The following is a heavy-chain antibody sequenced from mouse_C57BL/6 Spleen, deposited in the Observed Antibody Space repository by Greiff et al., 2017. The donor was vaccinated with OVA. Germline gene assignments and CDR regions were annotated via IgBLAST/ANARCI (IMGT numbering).Heavy chain of an antibody. CDR2: INYDGSST. CDR1: GFTFSDYY. D-gene: IGHD1-3*01. V-gene: IGHV5-16*01. J-gene: IGHJ4*01. CDR3: AREGLSNSIMDY. Sequence: EVHLVESEGGLVQPGSSMKLSCTASGFTFSDYYMAWVRQVPEKGLEWVANINYDGSSTYYLDSLKSRFIISRDNAKNILYLQMSSLKSEDTATYYCAREGLSNSIMDYWGQGTSVTVSS.